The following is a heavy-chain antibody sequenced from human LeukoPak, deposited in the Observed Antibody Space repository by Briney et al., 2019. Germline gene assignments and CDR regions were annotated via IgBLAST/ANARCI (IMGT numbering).Heavy chain of an antibody. J-gene: IGHJ4*02. V-gene: IGHV3-11*01. Sequence: PGGSLRLSCVVSGFGLSDYYMSWIRQAPGKGLEWISYISSSGGNIYFADSVKGRFTMSRDNARGSLYLQMNSLTADDTAIYYCARRRDYFDYWGQGTLVTVSS. CDR3: ARRRDYFDY. CDR2: ISSSGGNI. CDR1: GFGLSDYY.